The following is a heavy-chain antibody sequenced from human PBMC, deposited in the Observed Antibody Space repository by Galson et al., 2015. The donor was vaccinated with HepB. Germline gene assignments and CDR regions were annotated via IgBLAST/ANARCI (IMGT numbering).Heavy chain of an antibody. CDR2: ISSNGGNT. Sequence: SVKVSCKASGYTFAINGISWVRQTPGQGLEWLGWISSNGGNTKYAQKYQGRITLTRDTSASTAYLELRSLRSDDTAMYYCARDRDYRFDFWGQGTLVIVSS. V-gene: IGHV1-18*01. CDR1: GYTFAING. J-gene: IGHJ4*02. D-gene: IGHD4/OR15-4a*01. CDR3: ARDRDYRFDF.